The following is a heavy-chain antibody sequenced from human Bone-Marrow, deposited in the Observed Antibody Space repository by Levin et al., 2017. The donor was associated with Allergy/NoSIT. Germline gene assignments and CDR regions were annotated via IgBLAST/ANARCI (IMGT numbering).Heavy chain of an antibody. J-gene: IGHJ5*02. CDR2: VYYTGGA. V-gene: IGHV4-39*01. D-gene: IGHD2-2*01. CDR3: ARQHCSSTRCSTGWGGWFDP. Sequence: SQTLSLTCAVSGGSISNTTYHWVWIRQPPGKGLEWIGNVYYTGGAHYTPSLKSRVTISVDTSKNQFSLKMTSVTATDQPIYYCARQHCSSTRCSTGWGGWFDPWGQGILVTVSS. CDR1: GGSISNTTYH.